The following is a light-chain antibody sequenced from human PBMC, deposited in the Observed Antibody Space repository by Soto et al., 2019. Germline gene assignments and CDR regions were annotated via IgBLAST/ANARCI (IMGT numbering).Light chain of an antibody. J-gene: IGKJ4*01. Sequence: EIVMTQSPATLSLSPGARATLSCRDSQSVSSSYLSWYQQKPGQAPRLLIYGASTRATGIPARFSGSGSGTEFTLTISSLQSEDFAVYYCQQYNNWPLTFGGGTKVDIK. V-gene: IGKV3D-7*01. CDR1: QSVSSSY. CDR3: QQYNNWPLT. CDR2: GAS.